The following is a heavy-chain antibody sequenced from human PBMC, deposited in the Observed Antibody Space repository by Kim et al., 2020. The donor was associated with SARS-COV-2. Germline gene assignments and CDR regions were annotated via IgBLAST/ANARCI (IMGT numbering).Heavy chain of an antibody. D-gene: IGHD6-19*01. Sequence: SVKGRFTISRDNAKNTLYLQMNSLRAEDTAVYYCAKPPLLAVAGNDAFDIWGQGTMVTVSS. J-gene: IGHJ3*02. CDR3: AKPPLLAVAGNDAFDI. V-gene: IGHV3-23*01.